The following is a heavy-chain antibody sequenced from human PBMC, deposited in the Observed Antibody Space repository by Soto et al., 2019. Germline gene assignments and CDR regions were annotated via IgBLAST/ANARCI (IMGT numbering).Heavy chain of an antibody. Sequence: GRSLRLSCAVSGFTFSDFDMSWIRQVPGKGPEWVSYMSDDGSAIYYTDSVKGRFTISRDTAKNSLFLQMNSLRAEDTAVYYCAEEAPYYDIWGGQSTVLVYWGQGT. CDR1: GFTFSDFD. V-gene: IGHV3-11*01. J-gene: IGHJ4*02. D-gene: IGHD3-3*01. CDR3: AEEAPYYDIWGGQSTVLVY. CDR2: MSDDGSAI.